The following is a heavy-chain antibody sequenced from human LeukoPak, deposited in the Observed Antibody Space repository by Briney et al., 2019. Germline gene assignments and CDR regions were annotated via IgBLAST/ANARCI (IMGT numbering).Heavy chain of an antibody. CDR1: GYTFIANY. CDR3: AREGSYCDGGDCYSFDF. D-gene: IGHD2-21*02. J-gene: IGHJ4*02. V-gene: IGHV1-2*02. CDR2: MHVGNGNT. Sequence: GPSVKVSCKASGYTFIANYLQWVRQAPGLGPEWLGWMHVGNGNTRYAPKFQDRVILSRDTSINTAYMELSSLTSDETAVYYCAREGSYCDGGDCYSFDFWGQGTLVTVSS.